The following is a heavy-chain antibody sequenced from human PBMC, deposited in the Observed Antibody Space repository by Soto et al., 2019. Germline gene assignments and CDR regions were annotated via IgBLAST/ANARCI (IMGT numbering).Heavy chain of an antibody. CDR2: INSDASII. CDR1: GITFRSYW. V-gene: IGHV3-74*01. CDR3: ARDAAAGLKF. Sequence: EVQLVESGGGLVQPGGSLRLSCAVSGITFRSYWMHWIRQAPGKGLVWVSHINSDASIINYEDSVKGRFTISRDNARNTLYLQMNSLRVDDTAIYYCARDAAAGLKFWGQGTLVTVSS. D-gene: IGHD6-13*01. J-gene: IGHJ4*02.